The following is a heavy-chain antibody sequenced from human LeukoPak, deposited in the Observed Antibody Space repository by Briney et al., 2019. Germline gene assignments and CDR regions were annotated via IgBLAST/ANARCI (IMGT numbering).Heavy chain of an antibody. CDR1: GGSISSSTYY. CDR2: IYYSGST. D-gene: IGHD3-10*01. J-gene: IGHJ4*02. CDR3: ARGRIWFGEPLLDY. V-gene: IGHV4-39*07. Sequence: PSETLSLTCTVSGGSISSSTYYWGWIRQPPGKGLEWIGSIYYSGSTYYNPSLKSRVTISLDTSKNQFSLKLSSVTAADTAVYYCARGRIWFGEPLLDYWGQGTLVTVSS.